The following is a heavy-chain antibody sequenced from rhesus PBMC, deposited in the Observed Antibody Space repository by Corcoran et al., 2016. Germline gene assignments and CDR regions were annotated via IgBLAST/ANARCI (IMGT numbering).Heavy chain of an antibody. CDR2: ISGSSGST. D-gene: IGHD3-3*01. CDR1: GGSFTGYY. V-gene: IGHV4-165*01. CDR3: ARVALITIFGLVIPDSYYFDY. Sequence: QVQLQESGPGLVKPSEPLSLTRPVPGGSFTGYYCGWIRQPPGKGLEWIGYISGSSGSTDYNPSLKSRVTISTDTSKNQFSLKLSSVTAADTAVYYCARVALITIFGLVIPDSYYFDYWGQGVLVTVSS. J-gene: IGHJ4*01.